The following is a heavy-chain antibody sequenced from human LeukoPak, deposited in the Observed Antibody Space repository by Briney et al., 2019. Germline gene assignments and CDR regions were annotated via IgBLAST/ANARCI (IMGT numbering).Heavy chain of an antibody. D-gene: IGHD3-10*01. V-gene: IGHV3-30*18. J-gene: IGHJ6*04. Sequence: GGSLRLSCAASGFTFSSYAMHWVRQAPGKGLEWVAVISYDESHKYYADSVKGRFTISRDNSKNTLYLQMNSLRAEDTAVYYCAKSGMVRGVTLDVWGKGTTVTVSS. CDR2: ISYDESHK. CDR1: GFTFSSYA. CDR3: AKSGMVRGVTLDV.